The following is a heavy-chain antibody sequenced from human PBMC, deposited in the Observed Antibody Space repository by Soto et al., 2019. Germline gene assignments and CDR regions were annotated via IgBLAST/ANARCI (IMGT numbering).Heavy chain of an antibody. V-gene: IGHV3-74*01. J-gene: IGHJ6*02. CDR1: GFTFSNYW. D-gene: IGHD3-3*01. CDR2: ISSDGSSI. Sequence: AGGSLRLSCAASGFTFSNYWMHWVRQAPGKGLVWVSRISSDGSSINYADSVKGRFTISRDNAKKTLYLQMNSLRAEDTAVYYCVRESINSIFGVVISYGMDVWGQGTTVTVSS. CDR3: VRESINSIFGVVISYGMDV.